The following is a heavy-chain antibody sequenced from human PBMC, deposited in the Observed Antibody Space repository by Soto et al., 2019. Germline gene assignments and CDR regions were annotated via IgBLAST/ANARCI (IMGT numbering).Heavy chain of an antibody. CDR3: ARPRSVIPAAITAFDI. J-gene: IGHJ3*02. CDR2: ISSSGPTM. V-gene: IGHV3-11*01. Sequence: QVQLVESGGGLVKPGGSLRLSCAASGFTFSDFYMSWIRRAPGKGLEWVSYISSSGPTMFYADSVKGRFTISRDNAKSSLYLQMNSLRAEDTAVYYCARPRSVIPAAITAFDIWGQGTRVTVSS. CDR1: GFTFSDFY. D-gene: IGHD2-2*01.